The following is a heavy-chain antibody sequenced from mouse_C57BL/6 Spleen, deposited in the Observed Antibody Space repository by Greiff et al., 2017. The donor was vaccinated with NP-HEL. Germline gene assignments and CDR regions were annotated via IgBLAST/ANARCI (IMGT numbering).Heavy chain of an antibody. CDR2: IYPGNSDT. Sequence: EVQLQQSGTVLARPGASVKMSCKTSGYTFTSYWMHWVKQRPGQGLEWIGAIYPGNSDTSYNQKFKGKAKLTAVTSASTAYMELSSLTNEDSAVYYCTGDYGSSYDFDYWGQGTTLTVSS. D-gene: IGHD1-1*01. V-gene: IGHV1-5*01. CDR3: TGDYGSSYDFDY. CDR1: GYTFTSYW. J-gene: IGHJ2*01.